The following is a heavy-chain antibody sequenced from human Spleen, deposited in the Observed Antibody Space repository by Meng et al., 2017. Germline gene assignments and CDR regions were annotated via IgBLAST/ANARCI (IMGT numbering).Heavy chain of an antibody. Sequence: ASVKVSCKASGYTFTGYYMHWVRQAPGQGLEWMGRINPNSGGTNYAQKFQGRVTMTRDTSISTAYMELSRLRSDDTAVYYCARPCSSSWPRNNNWFDPWGQGTLVTVSS. V-gene: IGHV1-2*06. D-gene: IGHD6-13*01. CDR2: INPNSGGT. CDR1: GYTFTGYY. J-gene: IGHJ5*02. CDR3: ARPCSSSWPRNNNWFDP.